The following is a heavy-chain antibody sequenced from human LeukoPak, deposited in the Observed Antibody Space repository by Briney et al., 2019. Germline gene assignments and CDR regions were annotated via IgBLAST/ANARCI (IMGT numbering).Heavy chain of an antibody. Sequence: SETLSLTCAVYGGSFSGYYWSWIRQPPGNGLEWIGEINHSGSTNYNPSLKSRVTISVDTSKNQFSLKLSSVTAADTAVYYCARALHYDFWSGYSGWFDPWGLGTLVTVSS. D-gene: IGHD3-3*01. V-gene: IGHV4-34*01. J-gene: IGHJ5*02. CDR1: GGSFSGYY. CDR2: INHSGST. CDR3: ARALHYDFWSGYSGWFDP.